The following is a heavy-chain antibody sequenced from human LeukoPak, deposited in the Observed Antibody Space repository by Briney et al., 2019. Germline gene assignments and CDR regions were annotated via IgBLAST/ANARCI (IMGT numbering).Heavy chain of an antibody. CDR3: ARRGNAFDI. CDR2: MNPNSGNT. Sequence: RASVKVSCKASGYTFTSYDINWVRQATGQGLEWMGWMNPNSGNTGYAQKFQGRVTITRNTSISTAYMELSRLRSDDTAVYYCARRGNAFDIWGQGTMVTVSS. D-gene: IGHD3-10*01. J-gene: IGHJ3*02. V-gene: IGHV1-8*03. CDR1: GYTFTSYD.